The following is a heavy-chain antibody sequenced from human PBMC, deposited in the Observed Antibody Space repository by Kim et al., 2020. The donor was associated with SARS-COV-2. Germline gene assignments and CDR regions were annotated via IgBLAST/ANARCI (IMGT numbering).Heavy chain of an antibody. J-gene: IGHJ4*01. CDR2: ISYDGSNK. CDR1: GFTFSSYG. CDR3: ARDILTGYYSVDIDY. D-gene: IGHD3-9*01. V-gene: IGHV3-33*05. Sequence: GGSLRLSCAASGFTFSSYGMHWVRQAPGKGLEWVAVISYDGSNKYYADSVKGRFTISRDNSKNTLYLQMNSLRAEDTAVYYCARDILTGYYSVDIDYWG.